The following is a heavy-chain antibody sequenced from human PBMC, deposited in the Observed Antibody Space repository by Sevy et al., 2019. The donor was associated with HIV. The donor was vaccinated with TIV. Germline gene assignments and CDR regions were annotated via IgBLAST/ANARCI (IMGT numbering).Heavy chain of an antibody. J-gene: IGHJ4*02. CDR3: ARGGIVGFDY. CDR2: IYYSGST. V-gene: IGHV4-39*01. Sequence: SETLSLTCTVSGGSISSSSYYWGWIRQPPGKGLEWIGSIYYSGSTYYNPSLKSRVTISVDTSKNQFSLKLSSVTAADTAVYYCARGGIVGFDYWGQGTLVTVSS. D-gene: IGHD1-26*01. CDR1: GGSISSSSYY.